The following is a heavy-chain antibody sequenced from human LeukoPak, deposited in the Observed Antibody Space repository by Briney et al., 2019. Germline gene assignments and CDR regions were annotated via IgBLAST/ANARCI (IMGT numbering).Heavy chain of an antibody. Sequence: TGGSLRLSCIASGFSFSDFGMHWARQAPGKGLEWVAVISYDGSNEYYADSVKGRFTISRDNSKNTLYMQVSSLKSDDTAVYYCARIHSGYEPPKEYYGMDVWGKGTTVTVSS. J-gene: IGHJ6*04. V-gene: IGHV3-30*03. CDR1: GFSFSDFG. CDR2: ISYDGSNE. D-gene: IGHD5-12*01. CDR3: ARIHSGYEPPKEYYGMDV.